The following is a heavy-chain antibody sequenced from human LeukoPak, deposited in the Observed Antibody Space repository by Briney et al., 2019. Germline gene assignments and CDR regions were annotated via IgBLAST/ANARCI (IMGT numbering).Heavy chain of an antibody. V-gene: IGHV3-NL1*01. J-gene: IGHJ4*02. CDR1: GFTFSHYG. CDR3: AKESSWDYYDSSGYYLD. D-gene: IGHD3-22*01. Sequence: PGGSLRLSCVASGFTFSHYGMDWVRQAPGKGLEWVSGIGPSGDNTYYADSVKGRFTISRDNSKNTLYLQMNSLRAEDTAVYYCAKESSWDYYDSSGYYLDWGQGTLVTVSS. CDR2: IGPSGDNT.